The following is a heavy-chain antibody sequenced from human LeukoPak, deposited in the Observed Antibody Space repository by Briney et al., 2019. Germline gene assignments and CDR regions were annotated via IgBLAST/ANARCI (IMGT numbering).Heavy chain of an antibody. CDR1: GFTVSSNY. CDR2: IYSGGST. D-gene: IGHD2/OR15-2a*01. V-gene: IGHV3-53*01. Sequence: GGSLRLSCAASGFTVSSNYMSWVRQAPGKGLEWVSVIYSGGSTYYADSVKGRFTISRDNSKNTLHLQMNSLRAEDTAVYYCAKDRGNSPYWYFDLWGRGTLVTVSS. J-gene: IGHJ2*01. CDR3: AKDRGNSPYWYFDL.